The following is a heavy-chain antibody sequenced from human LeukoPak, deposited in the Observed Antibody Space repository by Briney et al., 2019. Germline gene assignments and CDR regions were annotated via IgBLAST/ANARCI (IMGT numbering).Heavy chain of an antibody. J-gene: IGHJ4*02. CDR1: GFTLKNCA. D-gene: IGHD4-11*01. CDR3: AKDDSMTLDHFDH. V-gene: IGHV3-23*01. CDR2: INYSGGHK. Sequence: GGSLRLSCVASGFTLKNCAMSWVRQAPGKGLEWVSGINYSGGHKYYADSVKGRFTISRDSSNNTLSLQMNSLTTEDTAVYYCAKDDSMTLDHFDHWGQGALVTVSS.